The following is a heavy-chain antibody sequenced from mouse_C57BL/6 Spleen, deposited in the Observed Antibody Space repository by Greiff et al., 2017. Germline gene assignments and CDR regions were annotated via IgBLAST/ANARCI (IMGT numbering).Heavy chain of an antibody. CDR2: IQPSDSDT. V-gene: IGHV1-74*01. CDR3: GMRDDYDGGDAMDY. CDR1: GYTFTSYW. D-gene: IGHD2-4*01. J-gene: IGHJ4*01. Sequence: VQLQQPGAELVKPGASVKVSCKASGYTFTSYWMHWVKQRPGQGLEWIGRIQPSDSDTNYNQKFKGKATLTVDKSSSTAYMQLSSLTAEDSAVCYCGMRDDYDGGDAMDYWGQGTSVTDSS.